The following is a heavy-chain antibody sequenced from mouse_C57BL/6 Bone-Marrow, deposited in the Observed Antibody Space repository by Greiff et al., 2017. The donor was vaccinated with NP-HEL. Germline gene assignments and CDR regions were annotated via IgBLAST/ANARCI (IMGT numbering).Heavy chain of an antibody. Sequence: QVQLQQSGPALVKPGASVKISCKASGYAFSSSWMNWVKQRPGKGLEWIGRIYPGDGDTNYNGKFKGKATLTADKSSRTAYMQLSSLTSEDSAVYFCARSTVSFDYWGQGTTLTVSS. V-gene: IGHV1-82*01. J-gene: IGHJ2*01. CDR2: IYPGDGDT. D-gene: IGHD1-1*01. CDR3: ARSTVSFDY. CDR1: GYAFSSSW.